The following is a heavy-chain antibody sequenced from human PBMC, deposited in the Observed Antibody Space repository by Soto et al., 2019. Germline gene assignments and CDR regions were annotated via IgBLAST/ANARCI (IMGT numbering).Heavy chain of an antibody. CDR2: IIPIFGTA. CDR1: GGTFSSYA. V-gene: IGHV1-69*12. J-gene: IGHJ6*02. CDR3: ASGDYDFWSGPGGGMDV. D-gene: IGHD3-3*01. Sequence: QVQLVQSGAEVKKPGSSVKVSCKASGGTFSSYAISWVRQAPGQGLEWMGGIIPIFGTANYAQKFQGRVTIPADESTSTAYMELSSLRSEDTAVYYCASGDYDFWSGPGGGMDVWGQGTTVTVSS.